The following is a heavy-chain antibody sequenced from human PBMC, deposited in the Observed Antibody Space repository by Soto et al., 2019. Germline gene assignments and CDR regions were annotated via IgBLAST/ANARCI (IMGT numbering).Heavy chain of an antibody. V-gene: IGHV4-31*03. Sequence: QVQLQESGPGLVKPSQTLSLTCTVSGGSISSGGYYWSWIRQHPGKGLEWIGYIYYSGSTYYNPSPXSXXTIPVDTSKNQFSLKRTSVTAADPAVYSCARSVFPWGQGTLVTVSS. CDR3: ARSVFP. J-gene: IGHJ5*02. CDR2: IYYSGST. CDR1: GGSISSGGYY.